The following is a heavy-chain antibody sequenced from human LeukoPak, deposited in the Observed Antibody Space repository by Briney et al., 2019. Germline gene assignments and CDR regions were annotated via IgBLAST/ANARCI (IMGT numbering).Heavy chain of an antibody. D-gene: IGHD3-22*01. V-gene: IGHV4-39*07. CDR2: IYYSGRT. CDR1: GGSISSSSLY. J-gene: IGHJ3*02. Sequence: SETLSLTCTVSGGSISSSSLYWGWIRQPPGKGLEWIGSIYYSGRTYYNPSLKSRVTISIDTSKNQFSLKLSSVTAADTAVYYCATDSWSRDAFDIWGQGTMVTVSS. CDR3: ATDSWSRDAFDI.